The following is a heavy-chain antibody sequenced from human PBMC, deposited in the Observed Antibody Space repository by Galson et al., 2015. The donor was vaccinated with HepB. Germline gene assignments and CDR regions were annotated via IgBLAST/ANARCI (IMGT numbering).Heavy chain of an antibody. V-gene: IGHV3-21*01. D-gene: IGHD4-11*01. CDR2: IGTGRNFV. Sequence: SLRLACADSGLTFSTYSLTWVRQAPGKGLEWVSSIGTGRNFVYYADSVKGRFTISRDNANMYLQMNSLRAEDTGVYYCARVKSLGSNVFDPWGQGTLVTVSS. CDR3: ARVKSLGSNVFDP. J-gene: IGHJ5*02. CDR1: GLTFSTYS.